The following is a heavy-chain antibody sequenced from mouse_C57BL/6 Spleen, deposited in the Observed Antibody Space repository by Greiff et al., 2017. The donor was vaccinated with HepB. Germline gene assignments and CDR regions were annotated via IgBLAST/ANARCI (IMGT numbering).Heavy chain of an antibody. V-gene: IGHV5-4*01. CDR3: ARIYCGNRYAMDY. D-gene: IGHD2-1*01. CDR1: GFTFSSYA. Sequence: EVHLVESGGGLVKPGGSLKLSCAASGFTFSSYAMSWVRQTPEKRLEWVATISDGGSYTYYPDNVKGRFTIARDNAKNNLYLQMSQLKSEDTAMYYCARIYCGNRYAMDYWGQGTSVTVSS. J-gene: IGHJ4*01. CDR2: ISDGGSYT.